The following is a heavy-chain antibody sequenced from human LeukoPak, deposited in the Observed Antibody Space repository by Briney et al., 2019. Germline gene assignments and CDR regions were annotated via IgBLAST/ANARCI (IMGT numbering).Heavy chain of an antibody. CDR3: ARGHLTGSTYYFDY. D-gene: IGHD3-9*01. V-gene: IGHV4-34*01. CDR2: INHSGST. J-gene: IGHJ4*02. Sequence: SETLSLTCTVSGGSISDFYWSWIRQPPGKGLEWIGEINHSGSTNYNPSLKSRVTISVDTSKNQFSLKLSSVTAADTAVYYCARGHLTGSTYYFDYWGQGTLVTVSS. CDR1: GGSISDFY.